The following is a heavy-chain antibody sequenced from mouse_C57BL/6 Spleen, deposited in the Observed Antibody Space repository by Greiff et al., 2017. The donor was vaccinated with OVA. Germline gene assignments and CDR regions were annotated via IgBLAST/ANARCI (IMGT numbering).Heavy chain of an antibody. D-gene: IGHD4-1*01. CDR1: GFTFSSYT. Sequence: DVKLVESGGGLVKPGGSLKLSCAASGFTFSSYTMSWVRQTPEKRLEWVATISGGGGNTYYPDSVKGRFTISRDNAKNTLYLQMSRLRSEDTALYYCARQGLGFYFDYWGHGTTLTVSS. V-gene: IGHV5-9*01. J-gene: IGHJ2*01. CDR3: ARQGLGFYFDY. CDR2: ISGGGGNT.